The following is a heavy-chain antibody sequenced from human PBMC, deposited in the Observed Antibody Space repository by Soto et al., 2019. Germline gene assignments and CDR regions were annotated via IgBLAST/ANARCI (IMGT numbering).Heavy chain of an antibody. CDR3: ARRVVVPTGTSSFDP. V-gene: IGHV4-39*01. CDR2: IYYSGST. D-gene: IGHD2-2*01. Sequence: SETLSLTCTVSGGSISSSSYYWGWIRQPPGKGLEWIGSIYYSGSTYYNPSLKSRVTISVDTSKNQFSLKLSSVTAADTAVYYCARRVVVPTGTSSFDPWGQGTLVTVSS. CDR1: GGSISSSSYY. J-gene: IGHJ5*02.